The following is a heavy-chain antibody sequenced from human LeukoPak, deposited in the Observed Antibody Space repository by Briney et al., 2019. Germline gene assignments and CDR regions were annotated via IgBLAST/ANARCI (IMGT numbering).Heavy chain of an antibody. CDR2: ISYDGSNK. Sequence: GGSLRLSCAASGFTFISYPMHWVRQAPGKGLDWVAVISYDGSNKYYADSVKGRFTISRDNSKNTLYLQMNSLRAEDTAVYYCARDHPGIAVAGTFDYWGQGTLVTVSS. CDR1: GFTFISYP. V-gene: IGHV3-30-3*01. D-gene: IGHD6-19*01. J-gene: IGHJ4*02. CDR3: ARDHPGIAVAGTFDY.